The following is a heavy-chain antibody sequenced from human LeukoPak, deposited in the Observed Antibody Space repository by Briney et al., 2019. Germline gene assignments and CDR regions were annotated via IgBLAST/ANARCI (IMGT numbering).Heavy chain of an antibody. Sequence: SVTVSCKASGGTFSSYAISWVRQAPGQGLEWMGGIIPIFGTANYAQKFQGRVTITADESTSTAYMELSSLRSEDTAVYYCARENYYDGSGSPSASAPVDHWGQGTLVTVSS. CDR1: GGTFSSYA. J-gene: IGHJ4*02. CDR3: ARENYYDGSGSPSASAPVDH. D-gene: IGHD3-22*01. V-gene: IGHV1-69*13. CDR2: IIPIFGTA.